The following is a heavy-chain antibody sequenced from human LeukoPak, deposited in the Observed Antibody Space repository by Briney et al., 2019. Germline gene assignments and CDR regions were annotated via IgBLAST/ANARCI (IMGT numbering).Heavy chain of an antibody. Sequence: GSLRLSCAASGFTFSKYWMLWVRQAPGKGLESVSRINTDGTVTTYADSVKGRFTVSRDNADNTMLLQMNSVRDEDTAVYYCATKQWLAPPPDSWGQGTPVTVSS. V-gene: IGHV3-74*01. CDR1: GFTFSKYW. D-gene: IGHD6-19*01. CDR3: ATKQWLAPPPDS. J-gene: IGHJ4*02. CDR2: INTDGTVT.